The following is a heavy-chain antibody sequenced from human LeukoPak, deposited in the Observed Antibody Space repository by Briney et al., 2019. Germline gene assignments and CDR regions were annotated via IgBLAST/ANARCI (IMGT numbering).Heavy chain of an antibody. Sequence: GGSLRLSCAASGFTFSSYAMHWVRQAPGKGLEWVAVISYDGSNKYYADSVKGRFTISRDNSKNRLYLQMNSLRAEDTAVYYCAKVFSSYSYDSSGRYAFDIWGQGTMVTVSS. CDR2: ISYDGSNK. J-gene: IGHJ3*02. V-gene: IGHV3-30-3*01. CDR1: GFTFSSYA. CDR3: AKVFSSYSYDSSGRYAFDI. D-gene: IGHD3-22*01.